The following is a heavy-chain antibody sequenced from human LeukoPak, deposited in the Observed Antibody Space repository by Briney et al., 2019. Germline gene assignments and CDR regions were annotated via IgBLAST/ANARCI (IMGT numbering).Heavy chain of an antibody. Sequence: AGGSLRLSCAASGFTFSSYWMTWVRQGPGKGLEWVANIKPDGSLIYYVNSVKGRFTISRDNSKNTLYLQMNSLRAEDTAVYYCAKDGATHHYLDYWGQGTLVTVSS. CDR3: AKDGATHHYLDY. CDR1: GFTFSSYW. V-gene: IGHV3-7*03. CDR2: IKPDGSLI. J-gene: IGHJ4*02.